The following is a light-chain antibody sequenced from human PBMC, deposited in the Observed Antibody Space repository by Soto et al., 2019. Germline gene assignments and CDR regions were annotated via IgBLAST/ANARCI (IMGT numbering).Light chain of an antibody. J-gene: IGKJ1*01. CDR2: GAS. CDR1: QSVSSSY. V-gene: IGKV3-20*01. CDR3: QQYLITPWT. Sequence: EIVLTQSPATLSLSPGERATLSCRASQSVSSSYLAWYQSKPGQAPRLLIHGASNRATGIPDRFSGSGSGTDFTLTIGRLEPEDFAVYYCQQYLITPWTFGQGTKVDI.